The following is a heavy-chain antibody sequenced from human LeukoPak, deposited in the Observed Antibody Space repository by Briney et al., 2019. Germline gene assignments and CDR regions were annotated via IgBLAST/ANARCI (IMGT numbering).Heavy chain of an antibody. V-gene: IGHV3-11*04. D-gene: IGHD5-12*01. J-gene: IGHJ3*02. CDR2: ISTSGSTR. Sequence: GGSLRLSCAASGFIFSDYYMSWIRQAPGKGLEWVSYISTSGSTRYYADSVKGRFTISKNNAKNSLYLQMNSLRAEDTAVYYCARVGYSWNAFDIWGQGTMVTVSS. CDR3: ARVGYSWNAFDI. CDR1: GFIFSDYY.